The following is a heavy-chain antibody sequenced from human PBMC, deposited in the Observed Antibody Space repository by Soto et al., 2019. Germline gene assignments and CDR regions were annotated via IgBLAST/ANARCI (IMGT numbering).Heavy chain of an antibody. Sequence: EVQLVESGGGLVKPGGSLRLSCAASGFTFSSYSMNWVRQAPGKGLEWVSSISSSSSYIYYADSVKGRFTISRDNAKNSLYLQMNSLRAEDTAVYYCARESSYSGSYYGFDYWGQGTLVTVSS. CDR1: GFTFSSYS. J-gene: IGHJ4*02. CDR2: ISSSSSYI. D-gene: IGHD1-26*01. CDR3: ARESSYSGSYYGFDY. V-gene: IGHV3-21*01.